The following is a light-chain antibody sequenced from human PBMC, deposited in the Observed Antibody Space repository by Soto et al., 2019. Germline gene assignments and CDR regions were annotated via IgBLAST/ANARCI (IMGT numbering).Light chain of an antibody. J-gene: IGKJ2*01. CDR1: QSISVH. Sequence: DIQMTQSPSSLSASVGDTVTITCRASQSISVHLNWYQQKPGKVPKLLIYAASNLQSAVPSRFSGSGSETDFALTISSLQPEDFATYYWQQSYITPYTFGQGTKLEIK. V-gene: IGKV1-39*01. CDR3: QQSYITPYT. CDR2: AAS.